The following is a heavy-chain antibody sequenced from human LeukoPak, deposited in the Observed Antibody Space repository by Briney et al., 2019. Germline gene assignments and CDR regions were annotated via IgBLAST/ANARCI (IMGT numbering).Heavy chain of an antibody. CDR1: GGSISSYY. V-gene: IGHV4-4*07. J-gene: IGHJ6*03. CDR3: ARDLVGATYYYYYMDV. D-gene: IGHD1-26*01. Sequence: SETLSLTCTVSGGSISSYYWSWIRQPAGKGLEWIGRIYTSGSTNYNPSLKSRVTISVDTSKNQFSLKLSSVTAADTAVYYCARDLVGATYYYYYMDVWGKGTTVTVSS. CDR2: IYTSGST.